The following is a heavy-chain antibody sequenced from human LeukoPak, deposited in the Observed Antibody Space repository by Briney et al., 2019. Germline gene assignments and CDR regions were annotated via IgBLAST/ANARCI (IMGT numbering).Heavy chain of an antibody. CDR3: ARDRGSGWFFAS. CDR1: GGSISRYY. Sequence: PSETLFLTCTVSGGSISRYYWSWIRQPAGKGLEWIGRIYTSGSTNYNPSLKSRVTMSIDKSKNQFSLKLSSVTAADTAVYYCARDRGSGWFFASWGQGTLVTVSS. CDR2: IYTSGST. D-gene: IGHD6-19*01. J-gene: IGHJ4*02. V-gene: IGHV4-4*07.